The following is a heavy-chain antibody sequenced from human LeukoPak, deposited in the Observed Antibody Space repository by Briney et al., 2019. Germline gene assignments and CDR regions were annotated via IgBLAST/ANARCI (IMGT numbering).Heavy chain of an antibody. Sequence: ASVTVSCKASGYTFTSYYMHWVRQAPGQGLEWMGWISAYNGNTNYAQKLQGRVTMTTDTSTSTAYMELRSLRSDDTAVYYCARGLEWLTRRHTWFDPWGQGTLVTVSS. CDR1: GYTFTSYY. J-gene: IGHJ5*02. D-gene: IGHD3-3*01. CDR2: ISAYNGNT. V-gene: IGHV1-18*04. CDR3: ARGLEWLTRRHTWFDP.